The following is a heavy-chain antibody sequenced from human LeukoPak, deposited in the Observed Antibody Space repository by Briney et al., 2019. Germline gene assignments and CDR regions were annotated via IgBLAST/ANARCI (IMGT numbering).Heavy chain of an antibody. D-gene: IGHD1-26*01. J-gene: IGHJ3*02. CDR3: AIYSGSYYGPDAFDI. V-gene: IGHV1-2*02. CDR2: INPNSGGT. CDR1: GYTFTGYY. Sequence: ASVKVSCKASGYTFTGYYMHWVRQAPGQGLEWMGWINPNSGGTNYAQKFQGRVTMTRDTSISTAYMELSRLRSDDTAVYYCAIYSGSYYGPDAFDIWGQGTMVTVSS.